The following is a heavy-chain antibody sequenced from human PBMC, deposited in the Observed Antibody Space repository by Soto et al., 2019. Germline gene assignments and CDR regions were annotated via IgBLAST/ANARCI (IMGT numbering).Heavy chain of an antibody. Sequence: QVQLVASGGGVVQPGRSLRLSCAASGFTFSSYAMHWVRQAPGKGLEWVAVISYDGSNKYYADSVKGRFTISRDNSKNTLYLQMNSLRAEDTAVYYCARQFIAARPHYYYYGMDVWGQGTTVTVSS. V-gene: IGHV3-30-3*01. CDR3: ARQFIAARPHYYYYGMDV. CDR2: ISYDGSNK. J-gene: IGHJ6*02. CDR1: GFTFSSYA. D-gene: IGHD6-6*01.